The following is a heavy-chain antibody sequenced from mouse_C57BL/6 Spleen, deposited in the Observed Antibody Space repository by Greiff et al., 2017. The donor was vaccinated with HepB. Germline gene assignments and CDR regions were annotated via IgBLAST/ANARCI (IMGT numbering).Heavy chain of an antibody. V-gene: IGHV1-19*01. CDR2: INPYNGGT. J-gene: IGHJ3*01. Sequence: VQLQQSGPVLVKPGASVKMSCKASGYTFTDYYMNWVKQSHGKSLEWIGVINPYNGGTSYNQKFKGKATLTVDKSSSTAYMELNSLTSEDSAVYYCAYYGSSSWFAYWGQGTLVTVSA. D-gene: IGHD1-1*01. CDR1: GYTFTDYY. CDR3: AYYGSSSWFAY.